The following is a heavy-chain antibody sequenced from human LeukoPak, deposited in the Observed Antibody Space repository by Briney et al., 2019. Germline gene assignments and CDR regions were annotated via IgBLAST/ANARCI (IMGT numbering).Heavy chain of an antibody. CDR1: GGTFSSYA. D-gene: IGHD3-3*01. Sequence: ASVKVSCKASGGTFSSYAISWVRQAPGQGLEWMGIINPSGGSTSYAQKFQGRVTMTRDTSTSTVYMELSSLRSEDTAVYYCARGGPYDFWSSDYWGQGTLVTVSS. J-gene: IGHJ4*02. CDR3: ARGGPYDFWSSDY. V-gene: IGHV1-46*01. CDR2: INPSGGST.